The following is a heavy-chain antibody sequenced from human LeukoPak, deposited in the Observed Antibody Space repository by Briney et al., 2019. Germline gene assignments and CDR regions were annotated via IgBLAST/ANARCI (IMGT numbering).Heavy chain of an antibody. CDR1: GYTFTGYY. J-gene: IGHJ4*02. CDR3: ARSSGYSIAFDY. D-gene: IGHD5-18*01. CDR2: INPNSGGT. Sequence: ASVKVSCKASGYTFTGYYMHWVRQAPGQGLEWMGWINPNSGGTNYAQKFQGRVTMTRDTSISTAYMELSSLRSEDMAVYYCARSSGYSIAFDYWGQGTLVTVSS. V-gene: IGHV1-2*02.